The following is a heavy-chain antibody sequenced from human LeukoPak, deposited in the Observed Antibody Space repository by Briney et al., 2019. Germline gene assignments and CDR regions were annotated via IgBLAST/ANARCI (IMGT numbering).Heavy chain of an antibody. CDR2: ISSNGGST. V-gene: IGHV3-64*01. Sequence: PGGSLRLSCAASGFTFSSYAVHWVRQAPGKGLEYVSAISSNGGSTYYANSVKGRFTISRDNSKNTLYLQMGSLRAEDMAVYYCARLKSPYYDFWSGSYYFDYWGQGTLVAVSS. CDR3: ARLKSPYYDFWSGSYYFDY. J-gene: IGHJ4*02. CDR1: GFTFSSYA. D-gene: IGHD3-3*01.